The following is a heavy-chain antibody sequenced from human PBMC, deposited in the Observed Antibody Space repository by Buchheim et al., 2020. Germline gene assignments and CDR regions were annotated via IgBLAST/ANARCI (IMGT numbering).Heavy chain of an antibody. D-gene: IGHD5-24*01. CDR3: AREEGRWLQTEGGLDY. CDR1: GGSISSGDYY. CDR2: IYYSGST. V-gene: IGHV4-30-4*01. Sequence: QVQLQESGPGLVKPSQTLSLTCTVSGGSISSGDYYWSWIRQPPGKGLEWIGYIYYSGSTYYNPSLTSRVTISVDTSHNQFSLKLSSVTAADTAVYYCAREEGRWLQTEGGLDYWGQGTL. J-gene: IGHJ4*02.